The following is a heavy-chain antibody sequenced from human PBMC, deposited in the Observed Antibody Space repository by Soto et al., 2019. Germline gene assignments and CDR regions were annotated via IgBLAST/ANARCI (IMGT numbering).Heavy chain of an antibody. J-gene: IGHJ4*02. CDR3: PRWHGSGGYSGSLDY. CDR2: IIPIFGTA. D-gene: IGHD1-26*01. Sequence: QVQLVQSGAAVKKPGSSVKVSCKASGGTFSSYAISWVRLAPGQGLEWMGGIIPIFGTANYAQKLQGRVTIIADESTSTAHMELSSLRSEDTAVYYCPRWHGSGGYSGSLDYWGQGTLVTVSS. V-gene: IGHV1-69*01. CDR1: GGTFSSYA.